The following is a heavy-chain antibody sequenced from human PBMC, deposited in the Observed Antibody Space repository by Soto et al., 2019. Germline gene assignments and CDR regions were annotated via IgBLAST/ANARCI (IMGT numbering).Heavy chain of an antibody. Sequence: PGGSLRLSCAASGFTFSDHYMAWVRQAPGKGLEWVGRARNKVSSYTTAYAASVKGRFTISRDDSKNSLYLQMNSLKTEDTAVYFCARLMGTSFDFWGQGTLVTVSS. CDR3: ARLMGTSFDF. J-gene: IGHJ4*02. V-gene: IGHV3-72*01. CDR1: GFTFSDHY. D-gene: IGHD2-8*01. CDR2: ARNKVSSYTT.